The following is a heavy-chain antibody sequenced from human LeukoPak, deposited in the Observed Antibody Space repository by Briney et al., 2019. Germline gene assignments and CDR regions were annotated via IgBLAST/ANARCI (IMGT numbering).Heavy chain of an antibody. CDR1: GGTFSSYA. CDR2: IIPIFGTA. Sequence: SVKVSCKASGGTFSSYAISWVRQAPGQGLEWMGGIIPIFGTANYAQKFQGRVTIAADKSTSTAYMELSSLRSEDTAVYYCAATYCSSTSCPGFFDYWGQGTLVTVSS. V-gene: IGHV1-69*06. D-gene: IGHD2-2*01. CDR3: AATYCSSTSCPGFFDY. J-gene: IGHJ4*02.